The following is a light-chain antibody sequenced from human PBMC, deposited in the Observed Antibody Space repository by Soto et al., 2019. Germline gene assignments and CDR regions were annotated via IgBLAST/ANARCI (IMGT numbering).Light chain of an antibody. J-gene: IGKJ3*01. CDR1: QSLVSSDGNTY. Sequence: DVVMTQSPLSLPVTLGQPASISCRSSQSLVSSDGNTYLNWFQQRPGQSPRRLIYKVSNRDSGVPDRFSGSGSGTDFTLKISRVEAEDVGVYYCLQATPWPPLTFGPRPKVD. CDR2: KVS. V-gene: IGKV2-30*01. CDR3: LQATPWPPLT.